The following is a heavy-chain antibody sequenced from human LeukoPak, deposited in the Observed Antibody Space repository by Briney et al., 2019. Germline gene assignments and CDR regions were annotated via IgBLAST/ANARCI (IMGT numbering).Heavy chain of an antibody. Sequence: GGSLRLSCAASGFTFSSYAMSWARQAPGKGLEWVSVISGSGGSTYYGDSVKGRFTIPRDNSKNTLYLQMNSLRAEDTAVYFCAKAYDSSGYYRRWFDPWGQGTLVTVSS. V-gene: IGHV3-23*01. CDR2: ISGSGGST. CDR1: GFTFSSYA. J-gene: IGHJ5*02. CDR3: AKAYDSSGYYRRWFDP. D-gene: IGHD3-22*01.